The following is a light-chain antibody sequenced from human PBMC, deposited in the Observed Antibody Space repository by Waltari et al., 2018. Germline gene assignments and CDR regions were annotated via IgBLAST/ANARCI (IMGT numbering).Light chain of an antibody. Sequence: QSVLTQPPSASGTPGQRVTISCSGSSSNIGSNYVYWYQQLPGTAPKLLIYRNNHRPSGVPDRFPGSKSGTSASLAISGLRSEDEADYYCAAWDDSLSGPWVFGGGTKLTVL. V-gene: IGLV1-47*01. CDR2: RNN. J-gene: IGLJ3*02. CDR3: AAWDDSLSGPWV. CDR1: SSNIGSNY.